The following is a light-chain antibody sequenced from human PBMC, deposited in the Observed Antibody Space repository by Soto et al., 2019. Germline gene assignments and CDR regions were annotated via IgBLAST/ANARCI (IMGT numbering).Light chain of an antibody. CDR3: QQSYTIPWT. CDR1: QDISNY. Sequence: DIQMTQSPSSLSASVGDRVTITCQASQDISNYLNWYQEKPGKAPKILIYAATSLESGVPSRFSGSGSGADFTLTISTLLPEDSATYYCQQSYTIPWTFGQGTKVEI. J-gene: IGKJ1*01. CDR2: AAT. V-gene: IGKV1-39*01.